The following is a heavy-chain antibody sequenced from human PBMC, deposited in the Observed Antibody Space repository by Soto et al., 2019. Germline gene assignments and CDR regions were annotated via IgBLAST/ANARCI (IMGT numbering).Heavy chain of an antibody. J-gene: IGHJ6*02. Sequence: SETLSLTCAVSGGSISSDDYYWSWIRQPPGRGLEWIAYMYYSGSTYYDPSLKSRVAISVDTSKNQFSLKLSSVTAADTAVYYCARGEGYALDVWGQGTTVTAP. CDR3: ARGEGYALDV. D-gene: IGHD1-26*01. V-gene: IGHV4-30-4*01. CDR2: MYYSGST. CDR1: GGSISSDDYY.